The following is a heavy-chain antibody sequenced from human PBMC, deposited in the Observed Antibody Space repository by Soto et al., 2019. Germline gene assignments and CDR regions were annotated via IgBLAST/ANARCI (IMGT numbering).Heavy chain of an antibody. J-gene: IGHJ4*02. V-gene: IGHV4-61*01. CDR3: AREDMSGTYYFDY. CDR1: GAPVTSETHF. CDR2: MYNSGIT. Sequence: QVQLQESGPGLVKPSETLSLTCTVSGAPVTSETHFWTWIRQPPGKGLEWIGYMYNSGITNSNPPVKGRVTLSVDRSRNQFSLSLNSVTAADTAVYYCAREDMSGTYYFDYWGPGMQVTVSS. D-gene: IGHD1-26*01.